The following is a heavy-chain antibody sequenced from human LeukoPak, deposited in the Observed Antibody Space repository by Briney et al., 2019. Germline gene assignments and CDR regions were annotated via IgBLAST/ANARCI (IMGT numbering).Heavy chain of an antibody. J-gene: IGHJ4*02. V-gene: IGHV4-38-2*01. CDR2: IYHSGST. CDR1: GYSISSGYY. CDR3: ARLTRTFDY. D-gene: IGHD2-2*01. Sequence: SETLSLTCAVSGYSISSGYYWGWIRQPPVKGLEWIGSIYHSGSTYYNPSLKSRVTISVDTSKNQFSLKLSSVTAADTAVYYCARLTRTFDYWRQGTLVTVSS.